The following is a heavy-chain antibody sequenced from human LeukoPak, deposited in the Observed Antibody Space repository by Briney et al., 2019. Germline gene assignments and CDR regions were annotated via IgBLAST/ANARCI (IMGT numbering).Heavy chain of an antibody. V-gene: IGHV3-23*01. D-gene: IGHD6-13*01. CDR1: GFTFSSYA. Sequence: PGGSLRLSCAASGFTFSSYAMSWVRQAPGKGLEWVSAISGSGGSAYYADSVKGRFTISRDNSKNTLYLQMNSLRAEDTAVYYCAKDGIAAGDAFDIWGQGTMVTVSS. J-gene: IGHJ3*02. CDR2: ISGSGGSA. CDR3: AKDGIAAGDAFDI.